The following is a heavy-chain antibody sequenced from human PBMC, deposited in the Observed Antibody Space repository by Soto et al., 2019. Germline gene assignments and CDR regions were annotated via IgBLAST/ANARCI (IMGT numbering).Heavy chain of an antibody. CDR3: AKEGIAVAGSGLGFDP. Sequence: GGSLRLSCAASGFTFSSYAMSWVRQAPGKGLEWVSAISGSGGSTYYADSVKGRFTISRDNSKNTLYLQMNSLRAEDTAVYYCAKEGIAVAGSGLGFDPWGQGTLVTVSS. D-gene: IGHD6-19*01. V-gene: IGHV3-23*01. J-gene: IGHJ5*02. CDR1: GFTFSSYA. CDR2: ISGSGGST.